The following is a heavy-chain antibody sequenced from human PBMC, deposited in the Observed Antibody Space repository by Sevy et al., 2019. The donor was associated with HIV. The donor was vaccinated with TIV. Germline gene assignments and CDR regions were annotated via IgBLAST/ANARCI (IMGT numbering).Heavy chain of an antibody. J-gene: IGHJ4*02. CDR3: ARDEGAGSYYFDY. CDR2: ISYDGSNK. CDR1: GFTFSSYA. D-gene: IGHD3-10*01. Sequence: GGSLRLSCAASGFTFSSYAMHWVRHAPGKGLEWVAVISYDGSNKYYADSVKGRFTISRDNSKNTLYLQMNSLRAEDTAVYYCARDEGAGSYYFDYWGQGTLVTVSS. V-gene: IGHV3-30-3*01.